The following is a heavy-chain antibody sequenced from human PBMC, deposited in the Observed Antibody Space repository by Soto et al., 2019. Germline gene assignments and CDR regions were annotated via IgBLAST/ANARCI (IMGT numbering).Heavy chain of an antibody. J-gene: IGHJ4*02. CDR3: AKWGYSYGLGYYFDY. V-gene: IGHV3-23*01. D-gene: IGHD5-18*01. Sequence: EVQLLESGGGLAQPGGSLRLSCAASGSTFSNYAMSWVRQAPVKGLEWVAAISGTGGSTYYADSVKGRFTISRDNSKNTLFLRMDSLRAEATAIYYCAKWGYSYGLGYYFDYWGQGTLVTVSS. CDR2: ISGTGGST. CDR1: GSTFSNYA.